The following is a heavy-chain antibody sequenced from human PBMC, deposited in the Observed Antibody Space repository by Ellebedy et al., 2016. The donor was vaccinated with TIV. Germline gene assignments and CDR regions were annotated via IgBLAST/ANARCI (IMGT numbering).Heavy chain of an antibody. J-gene: IGHJ4*02. V-gene: IGHV4-4*07. CDR2: IYVSGGT. CDR1: GGSMSSFY. Sequence: SETLSLXCTVSGGSMSSFYWNWIRQPAGKGLEWIGRIYVSGGTNYNPSLTSRVTMSVDTSKNQFSLKLSSVTAADTAVYYCAGTPYYGSGTYYAFDYWGQGTLVTVSS. CDR3: AGTPYYGSGTYYAFDY. D-gene: IGHD3-10*01.